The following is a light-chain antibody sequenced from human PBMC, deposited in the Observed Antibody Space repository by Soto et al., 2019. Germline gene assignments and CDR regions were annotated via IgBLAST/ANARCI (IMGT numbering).Light chain of an antibody. CDR3: QHYGSASPI. V-gene: IGKV3-20*01. CDR1: QSVSSSY. Sequence: EIVLTQSPGTLSLSPGERATLSCRASQSVSSSYLAWYQQKPGQAPRLLISAASSRATGVPDRFSGSGSGADCTLSVSRLEPEDFAVYYCQHYGSASPIFGGGTKVEIK. J-gene: IGKJ4*01. CDR2: AAS.